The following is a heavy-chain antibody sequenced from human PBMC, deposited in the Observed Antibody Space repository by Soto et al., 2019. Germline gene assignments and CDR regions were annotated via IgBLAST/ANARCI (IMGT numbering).Heavy chain of an antibody. J-gene: IGHJ4*02. CDR1: GFTFSSYG. CDR3: AKDPYCSGGSCWDDFDY. V-gene: IGHV3-30*18. Sequence: GGSLRLSCAASGFTFSSYGMHWVRQAPGKGLEWVAVISYDGSNKYYADSVKGRFTISRDNSKDTLYLQMNSLRAEDTAVYYCAKDPYCSGGSCWDDFDYWGQGTLVTVSS. CDR2: ISYDGSNK. D-gene: IGHD2-15*01.